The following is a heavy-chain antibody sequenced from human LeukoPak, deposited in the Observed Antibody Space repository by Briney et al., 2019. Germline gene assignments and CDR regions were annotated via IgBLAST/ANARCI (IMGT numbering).Heavy chain of an antibody. CDR3: ARDYGSGSSLFDY. Sequence: SETLSLTCTVSGGSISSYYWSWIRQPPGKGLEWIGYIYYSGSTYYNPSLKSRVTISVDTSKNQFSLKLSSVTAADTAVYYCARDYGSGSSLFDYWGQGTLVTVSS. CDR1: GGSISSYY. J-gene: IGHJ4*02. V-gene: IGHV4-59*12. CDR2: IYYSGST. D-gene: IGHD3-10*01.